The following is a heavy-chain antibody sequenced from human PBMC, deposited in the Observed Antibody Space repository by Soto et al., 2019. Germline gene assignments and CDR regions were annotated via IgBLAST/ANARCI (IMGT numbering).Heavy chain of an antibody. CDR3: ETEVYYYDILTGYNPHTGYYYYGMDV. Sequence: PSETLSLTCTVSGGSISSYYWSWIRQPAGKGLEWIGRIYTSVSTNYNPSLKSRVTMSVDTSKNQFSLKLSSVTAADTAVYYCETEVYYYDILTGYNPHTGYYYYGMDVWGQGTRVTVSS. J-gene: IGHJ6*02. D-gene: IGHD3-9*01. CDR1: GGSISSYY. CDR2: IYTSVST. V-gene: IGHV4-4*07.